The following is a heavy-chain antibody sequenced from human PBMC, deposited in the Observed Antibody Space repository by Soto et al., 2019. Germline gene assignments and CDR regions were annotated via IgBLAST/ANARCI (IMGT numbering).Heavy chain of an antibody. V-gene: IGHV1-18*04. D-gene: IGHD3-22*01. CDR1: GYTFTSYG. J-gene: IGHJ3*02. CDR2: ISAYNGNT. Sequence: ASVKVSCKASGYTFTSYGISWVRQAPGQGLEWMGWISAYNGNTNYAQKLQGRVTMTTDTSTSTAYIELRSLRSDDTAVYYCARDSDYYDSSGYYAEEAFDIWGQGTMVTASS. CDR3: ARDSDYYDSSGYYAEEAFDI.